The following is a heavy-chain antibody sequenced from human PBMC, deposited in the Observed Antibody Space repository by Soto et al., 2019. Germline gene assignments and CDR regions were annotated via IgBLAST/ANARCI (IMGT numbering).Heavy chain of an antibody. V-gene: IGHV4-4*07. CDR1: GGSISGYY. CDR3: AREPLAHSYFDL. J-gene: IGHJ4*01. CDR2: MYNSERT. Sequence: PSETLSLTCTVSGGSISGYYWSWIRQPAGKGLEWIGRMYNSERTNYNPSLKSRVTMSMDTSKNQFSLKLTSVTAADTAVYFCAREPLAHSYFDLWGQGILVTVSS.